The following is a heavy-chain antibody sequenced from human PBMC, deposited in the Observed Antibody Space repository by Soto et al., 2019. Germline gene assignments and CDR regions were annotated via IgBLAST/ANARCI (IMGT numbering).Heavy chain of an antibody. D-gene: IGHD2-15*01. J-gene: IGHJ5*02. CDR2: VRGDNGHT. V-gene: IGHV1-18*01. CDR1: GYTFTTDG. Sequence: QVQLVQSGAEVKKPGASVKVSCKASGYTFTTDGISWVRQVPGQGLEWMGWVRGDNGHTNYAQSLQGRVTMTTDTSTNTAYMELRSLRSDYTAVYYCARDLGYCRSGTCYREWFDPWGQGTLVTVSS. CDR3: ARDLGYCRSGTCYREWFDP.